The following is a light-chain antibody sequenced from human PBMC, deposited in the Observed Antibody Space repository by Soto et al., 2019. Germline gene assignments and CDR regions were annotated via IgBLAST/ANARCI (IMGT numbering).Light chain of an antibody. CDR2: ASS. J-gene: IGKJ1*01. Sequence: IQMPQSPYSLSASVGDRITITCRASQTIGTYLNWYQQVPGKAPKLLIYASSSLQTGVPSRFSGSGSGTHFTLIINSLQPEDFGTYYCQQSFNLPRTFGPGTSVETK. CDR1: QTIGTY. V-gene: IGKV1-39*01. CDR3: QQSFNLPRT.